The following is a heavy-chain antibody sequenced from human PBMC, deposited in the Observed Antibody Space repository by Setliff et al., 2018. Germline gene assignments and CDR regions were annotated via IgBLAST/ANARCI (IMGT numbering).Heavy chain of an antibody. Sequence: SETLSLTCAVSGYSISSGYYWGWIRQPPGKGLEWIGSIYHSGSTYYNPSLKSRVTISVDTSKNQFSLYLQMNSLRAEDTALYYCAKDTKGYLNQDAFDIWGQGTMVTVSS. V-gene: IGHV4-38-2*02. CDR3: AKDTKGYLNQDAFDI. CDR2: IYHSGST. J-gene: IGHJ3*02. CDR1: GYSISSGYY. D-gene: IGHD1-1*01.